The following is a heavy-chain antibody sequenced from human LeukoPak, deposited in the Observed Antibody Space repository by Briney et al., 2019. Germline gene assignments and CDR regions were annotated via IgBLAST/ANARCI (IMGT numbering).Heavy chain of an antibody. CDR3: ARVFKMYSYGHGWFDP. D-gene: IGHD5-18*01. Sequence: ASVKVSCKASGYTFTGYYMHWVRQAPGQGLEWMGIINPSGGSTSYAQKFQGRVTMTRDTSTSTVYMELSSLRSEDTAVYYCARVFKMYSYGHGWFDPWGQGTLVTVSS. CDR1: GYTFTGYY. V-gene: IGHV1-46*01. J-gene: IGHJ5*02. CDR2: INPSGGST.